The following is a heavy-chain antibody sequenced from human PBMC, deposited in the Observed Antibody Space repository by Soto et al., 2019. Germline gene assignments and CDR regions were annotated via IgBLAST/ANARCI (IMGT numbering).Heavy chain of an antibody. V-gene: IGHV1-18*04. Sequence: QVQMVQSGTEVKEPGASVKVSCKASGYTFSSRGISWVRQAPGQGLEWLGWISCYNGDTFYAQKVQGRVTMTTDRSTSTAYLDLRNLRSDDTAVDYCAGGGDYGDYGYFDSWGQGTLVTVSS. CDR2: ISCYNGDT. CDR1: GYTFSSRG. CDR3: AGGGDYGDYGYFDS. D-gene: IGHD4-17*01. J-gene: IGHJ4*02.